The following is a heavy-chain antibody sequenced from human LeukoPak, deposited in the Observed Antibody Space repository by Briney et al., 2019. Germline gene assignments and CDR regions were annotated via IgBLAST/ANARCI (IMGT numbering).Heavy chain of an antibody. Sequence: ASVKVSCKASGYTFTSYAMHWVRQAPGQRLEWMGWINPNSGGTNYAQKFQGRVTMTRDTSISTAYMELSRLRSDDTAVYYCARVDYYYYYMDVWGKGTTVTVSS. CDR2: INPNSGGT. V-gene: IGHV1-2*02. CDR3: ARVDYYYYYMDV. J-gene: IGHJ6*03. CDR1: GYTFTSYA.